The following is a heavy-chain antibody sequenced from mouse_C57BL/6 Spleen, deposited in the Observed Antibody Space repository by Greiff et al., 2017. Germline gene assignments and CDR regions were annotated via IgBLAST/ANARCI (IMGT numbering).Heavy chain of an antibody. CDR1: GYEFSGYW. Sequence: QVQLQQSGAELVKPGASVKIPCKASGYEFSGYWMNWVKQRPGKGLEGIGQIYPGDGDTNYNGKFKGKDTLTADKSSSTAFMQLSSLTSTDAAVYFCARRVLPLFDDWGQGTTLTVSS. D-gene: IGHD1-1*01. J-gene: IGHJ2*01. CDR3: ARRVLPLFDD. CDR2: IYPGDGDT. V-gene: IGHV1-80*01.